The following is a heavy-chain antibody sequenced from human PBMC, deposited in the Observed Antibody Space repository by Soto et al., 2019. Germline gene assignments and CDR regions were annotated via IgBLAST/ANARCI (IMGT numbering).Heavy chain of an antibody. J-gene: IGHJ4*02. CDR2: INPSGGRT. CDR1: GYTFTNYY. CDR3: ARFGAIDPMLWVGEQYYDY. D-gene: IGHD3-10*01. V-gene: IGHV1-46*01. Sequence: QVQLVQSGTEVKTPGASVKISCETSGYTFTNYYLHWVRQAPGQGLEWMGLINPSGGRTSYAQKCQGTVTMTRDTSTSTAYMELTNLKSDDTAVYYCARFGAIDPMLWVGEQYYDYWGLGTLVNVSS.